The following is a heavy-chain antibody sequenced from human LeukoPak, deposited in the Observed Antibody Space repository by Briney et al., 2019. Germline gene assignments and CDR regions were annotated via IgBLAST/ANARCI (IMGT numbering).Heavy chain of an antibody. CDR3: AKDAERGFDYSNSLDK. V-gene: IGHV3-33*06. J-gene: IGHJ4*02. CDR2: IWNDGSSQ. Sequence: GGSLRLSCAASKFTFRRYGMHWVRQAPGKGLEWVAVIWNDGSSQYYADSVKGRFTVSRDNSQNTLFLQMNNLRPEDTAVYCAKDAERGFDYSNSLDKWGQGTLVTVSS. CDR1: KFTFRRYG. D-gene: IGHD4-11*01.